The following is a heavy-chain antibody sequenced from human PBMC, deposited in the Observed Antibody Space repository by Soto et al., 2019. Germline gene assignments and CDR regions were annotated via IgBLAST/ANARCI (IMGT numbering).Heavy chain of an antibody. J-gene: IGHJ4*02. CDR2: SSPRGDTI. V-gene: IGHV3-48*02. D-gene: IGHD6-19*01. CDR3: AKGPHTNVGWPYYFES. Sequence: GGSLRLSXVASGFSLANYPMNWVRQTPGKGLEWISYSSPRGDTIYYADSVEGRFTISRDNARNSLPLHMSSLRDEDSALYYCAKGPHTNVGWPYYFESWGQGVPVTVSS. CDR1: GFSLANYP.